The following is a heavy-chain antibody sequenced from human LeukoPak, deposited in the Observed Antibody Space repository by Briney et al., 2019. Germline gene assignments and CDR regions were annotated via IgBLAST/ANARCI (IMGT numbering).Heavy chain of an antibody. D-gene: IGHD5-12*01. CDR1: GFTFGTYA. V-gene: IGHV3-23*01. Sequence: PGGSLRLSCAASGFTFGTYAMNWVRQAPGKGLGWVSGIGGSGVTYYADSVKGRFTMSRDNSQNTLFLQMNSLRVEDTAVYYCAKARGHPWPSYYFDYWGQGTLVTVSS. J-gene: IGHJ4*02. CDR2: IGGSGVT. CDR3: AKARGHPWPSYYFDY.